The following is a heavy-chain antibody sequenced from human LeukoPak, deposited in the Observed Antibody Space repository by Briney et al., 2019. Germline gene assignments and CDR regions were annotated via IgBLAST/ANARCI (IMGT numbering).Heavy chain of an antibody. D-gene: IGHD1-26*01. CDR1: GFAFSGYS. J-gene: IGHJ4*02. Sequence: GGSLRLSCAGTGFAFSGYSMHWVRPAPGKGLEWVSYISSSGGNTYYADSVKGRFTISRDNAQNSLYLQMNSLRDEDTAVYHCARSRSGNYFDYWGQGTLVSVSS. V-gene: IGHV3-48*02. CDR2: ISSSGGNT. CDR3: ARSRSGNYFDY.